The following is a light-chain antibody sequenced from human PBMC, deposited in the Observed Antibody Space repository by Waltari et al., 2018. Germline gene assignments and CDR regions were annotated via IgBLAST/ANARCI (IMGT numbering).Light chain of an antibody. CDR2: GAT. J-gene: IGLJ1*01. V-gene: IGLV3-21*03. Sequence: SYVLTQPPSVSVAPGKTARIACGLNDIGGRTVNWYQQKPGQAPVLVVYGATDRPSGTPERFFGSTSGNSATLTISRVEAGDEADYYCQVWVSRTDHYVFGTGTKVTVL. CDR1: DIGGRT. CDR3: QVWVSRTDHYV.